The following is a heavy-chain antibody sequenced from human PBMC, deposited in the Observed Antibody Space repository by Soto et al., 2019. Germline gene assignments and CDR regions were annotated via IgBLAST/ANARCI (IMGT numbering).Heavy chain of an antibody. CDR2: IYSGGST. D-gene: IGHD6-13*01. V-gene: IGHV3-53*02. CDR1: GFTVSSNY. CDR3: ARDFTSSWFLRVPGYYYGMDV. J-gene: IGHJ6*02. Sequence: EVQLVETGGGLIQPGGSLRPSCAASGFTVSSNYMSWVRQAPGKGLEWVSVIYSGGSTYYADSVKGRFTISRDNSKNTLYLQMISLRAEDTAVYYCARDFTSSWFLRVPGYYYGMDVWGQGTTVTVSS.